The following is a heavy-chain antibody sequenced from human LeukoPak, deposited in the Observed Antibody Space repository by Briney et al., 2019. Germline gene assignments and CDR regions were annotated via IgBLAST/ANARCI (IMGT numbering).Heavy chain of an antibody. V-gene: IGHV4-61*02. D-gene: IGHD3-22*01. CDR1: GGSISSGSYY. CDR2: IYTSGST. Sequence: SETLSLTCTVSGGSISSGSYYWSWIRQPAGKGLEWIGRIYTSGSTNYNPSLKSRVTISVDTSKNQFSLKLSSVTAADTAVYYCARRRGGSSGYYSAFDIWGQGTMVTVSS. J-gene: IGHJ3*02. CDR3: ARRRGGSSGYYSAFDI.